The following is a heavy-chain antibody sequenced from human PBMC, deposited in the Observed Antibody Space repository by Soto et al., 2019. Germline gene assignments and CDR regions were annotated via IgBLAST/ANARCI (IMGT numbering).Heavy chain of an antibody. CDR3: ARDFDV. CDR2: IKQDGSEQ. Sequence: LVESGGGLVQPGGSLRLSCEASGFSFSAYWMSWVRQAPGKGLEWVANIKQDGSEQYYVDSVKGRFTISRNNAKNSLYLQMNSLRAEDTAVFYCARDFDVWGRGTLVTVSS. J-gene: IGHJ2*01. CDR1: GFSFSAYW. V-gene: IGHV3-7*01.